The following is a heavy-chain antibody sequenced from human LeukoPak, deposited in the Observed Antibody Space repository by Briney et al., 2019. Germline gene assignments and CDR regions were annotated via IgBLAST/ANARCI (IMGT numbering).Heavy chain of an antibody. V-gene: IGHV3-23*01. CDR3: AKSGSGWYYFDY. D-gene: IGHD6-19*01. CDR2: ISGSGGST. J-gene: IGHJ4*02. Sequence: GXGLXXVSGISGSGGSTYYADSVKGRFTISRDNSKNTLYLQMNSLRAEDTAVYYCAKSGSGWYYFDYWGQGTLVTVSS.